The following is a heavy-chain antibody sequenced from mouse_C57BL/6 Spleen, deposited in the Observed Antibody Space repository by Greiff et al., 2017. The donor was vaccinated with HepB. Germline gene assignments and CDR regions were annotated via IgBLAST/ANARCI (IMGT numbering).Heavy chain of an antibody. CDR1: GYSFTGYY. Sequence: EVKLMESGPELVKPGASVKISCKASGYSFTGYYMNWVKQSPEKSLEWIGEINPSTGGTTYNQKFKAKATLTVDKSSSTAYMQLKSLTSEDSAVYYCARRGVLMGYFDVWGTGTTVTVSS. J-gene: IGHJ1*03. V-gene: IGHV1-42*01. D-gene: IGHD1-1*01. CDR3: ARRGVLMGYFDV. CDR2: INPSTGGT.